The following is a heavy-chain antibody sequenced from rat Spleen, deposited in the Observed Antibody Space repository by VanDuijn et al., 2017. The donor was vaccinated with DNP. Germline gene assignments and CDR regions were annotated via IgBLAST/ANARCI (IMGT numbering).Heavy chain of an antibody. CDR3: ATGVYGGYEDWVAY. CDR2: ISTSGEYT. V-gene: IGHV5S13*01. J-gene: IGHJ3*01. D-gene: IGHD1-11*01. CDR1: GFTFSKYG. Sequence: EVQLVETGGGLVQPGRSLKLSCAASGFTFSKYGMAWVRQAPTKGLEWVASISTSGEYTHYRDSVKGRFTISRDNAKNSQYLQMDSLRSEDTATYFWATGVYGGYEDWVAYWGLGTLVTVSS.